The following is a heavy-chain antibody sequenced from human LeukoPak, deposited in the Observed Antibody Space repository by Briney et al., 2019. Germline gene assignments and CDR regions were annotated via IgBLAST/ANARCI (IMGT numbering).Heavy chain of an antibody. CDR1: GLIFDDFA. D-gene: IGHD3-10*01. V-gene: IGHV3-43*02. Sequence: PGGSLRLSCAASGLIFDDFAMHWVRQVPGKGLEWVSLISGDGGSTYYADSVKGRFTISRDNSRNSLYLQMNSLRTEDTALYYCAKDMGYIGRGVKYYYNYVMDVWGQGTTVTVSS. J-gene: IGHJ6*02. CDR3: AKDMGYIGRGVKYYYNYVMDV. CDR2: ISGDGGST.